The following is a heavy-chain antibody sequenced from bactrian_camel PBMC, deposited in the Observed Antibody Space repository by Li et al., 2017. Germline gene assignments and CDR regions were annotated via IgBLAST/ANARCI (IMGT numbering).Heavy chain of an antibody. CDR3: VTEAGGMWHGTCQDFQL. CDR2: ISRDATT. V-gene: IGHV3S53*01. J-gene: IGHJ4*01. Sequence: HVQLVESGGGSVQAGGSLKLSCAAPGYIFRNCGMGWYRQAPGKERELVATISRDATTSYADSVKGRFTISQDNAKNTVYLQMNNLKLEDTAEYYCVTEAGGMWHGTCQDFQLWGQGTQVTVS. D-gene: IGHD6*01. CDR1: GYIFRNCG.